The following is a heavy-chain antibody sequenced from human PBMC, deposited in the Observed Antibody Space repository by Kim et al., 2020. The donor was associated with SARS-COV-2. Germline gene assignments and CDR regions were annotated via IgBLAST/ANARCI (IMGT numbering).Heavy chain of an antibody. CDR1: GGSFSGYY. V-gene: IGHV4-34*01. Sequence: SETLSLTCAVYGGSFSGYYWSWIRQPPGKGLEWIGEINHSGSTNYNPSLKSRVTISVDTSKNQFSLQLSSVTAADTAVYYCARASTGSSSWYHYYYYGMDVWGHGTTDTVS. D-gene: IGHD6-13*01. CDR3: ARASTGSSSWYHYYYYGMDV. CDR2: INHSGST. J-gene: IGHJ6*02.